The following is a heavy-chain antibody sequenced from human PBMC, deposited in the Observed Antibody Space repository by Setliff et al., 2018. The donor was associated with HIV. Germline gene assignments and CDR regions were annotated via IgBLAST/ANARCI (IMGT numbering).Heavy chain of an antibody. J-gene: IGHJ4*02. V-gene: IGHV1-18*01. Sequence: ASVKVSCKASGYPFSNYGISWVRQAPGLGLEWMGWISGYNGKTDFAQKFQDRVIVTTDTSTNTVYMEVMRLTSDDTAVYFCAREGVATPDEEGYYFDQWGQGTLVTVSS. CDR2: ISGYNGKT. CDR1: GYPFSNYG. CDR3: AREGVATPDEEGYYFDQ.